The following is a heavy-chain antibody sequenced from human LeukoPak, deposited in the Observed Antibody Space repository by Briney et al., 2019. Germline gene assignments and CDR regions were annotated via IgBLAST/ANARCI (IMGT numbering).Heavy chain of an antibody. V-gene: IGHV3-30*02. J-gene: IGHJ4*02. D-gene: IGHD2-2*01. Sequence: PGGSLRLSCAASGFTFSSYGMHWVRQAPGKGLEWVAFIRYDGSDKYYADSVKGRFTISRDNSKNTLYLQMNSLRAEDTAVYYCASLGYCSSTSYYVADCSCQATLVTVSS. CDR3: ASLGYCSSTSYYVADC. CDR2: IRYDGSDK. CDR1: GFTFSSYG.